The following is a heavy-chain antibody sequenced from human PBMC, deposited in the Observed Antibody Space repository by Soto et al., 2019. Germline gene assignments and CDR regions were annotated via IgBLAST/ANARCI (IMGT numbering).Heavy chain of an antibody. CDR2: IYHRGST. V-gene: IGHV4-4*02. CDR3: ARRYSSSLDV. Sequence: SETLSLTCAVSGGSISSSNWWSWVRQPPGKGLEWIGEIYHRGSTNYNPSLKSRVTISVDTSKNQFSLKLSSVTAADTAVYYCARRYSSSLDVWGQGTKVTVSS. CDR1: GGSISSSNW. D-gene: IGHD6-13*01. J-gene: IGHJ6*02.